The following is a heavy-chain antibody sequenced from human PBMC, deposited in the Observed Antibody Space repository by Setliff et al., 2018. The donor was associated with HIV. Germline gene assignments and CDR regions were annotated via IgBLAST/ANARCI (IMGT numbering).Heavy chain of an antibody. Sequence: PGGSLRLSCAASGFTFSRYWMSWVRQAPGKGLEWVANIKEDGSEKYYVDSVKGRFTISRDNAKNSLYLQMNSPRAEDTAVYYCARARGSGYSYYFDYWGQGTLVTVSS. V-gene: IGHV3-7*01. CDR1: GFTFSRYW. CDR3: ARARGSGYSYYFDY. CDR2: IKEDGSEK. D-gene: IGHD3-22*01. J-gene: IGHJ4*02.